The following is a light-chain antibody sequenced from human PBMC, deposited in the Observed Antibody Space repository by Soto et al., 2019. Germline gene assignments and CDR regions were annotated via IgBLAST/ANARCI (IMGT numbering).Light chain of an antibody. CDR3: QQGFSSPRIT. CDR2: ETS. J-gene: IGKJ3*01. V-gene: IGKV1-39*01. CDR1: PIINNY. Sequence: DIQVTQSPSSLSASVGDKVTIDCRTSPIINNYLHWYQQKPGKAPKLLIFETSTLQSGVPSRFSGSGSGTNFTLTINGLQPEDFATYFCQQGFSSPRITFGPGTTVDI.